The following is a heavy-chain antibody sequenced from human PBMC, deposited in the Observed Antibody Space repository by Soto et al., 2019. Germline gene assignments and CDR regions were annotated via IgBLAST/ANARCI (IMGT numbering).Heavy chain of an antibody. Sequence: ASVKVSCKASGYTFTSYCISWVRQAPGQGLEWMGWISAYNGNTKYAQKLQGRVTMTTDTSTSTAYMELRSLRSDDTAVYYCARDLAAGMIDYWGQGTLVTVSS. V-gene: IGHV1-18*01. D-gene: IGHD6-13*01. CDR2: ISAYNGNT. CDR3: ARDLAAGMIDY. CDR1: GYTFTSYC. J-gene: IGHJ4*02.